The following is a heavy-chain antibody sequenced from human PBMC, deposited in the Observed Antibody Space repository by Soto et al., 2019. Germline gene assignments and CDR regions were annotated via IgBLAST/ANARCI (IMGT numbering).Heavy chain of an antibody. Sequence: QVQLQQWGAGLLKPSETLSLTCAVYGGSFSGYYWSWIRQPPGKGLEWIGEINHSGSTNNNPSLKSRGHISVETSKNQFSLKLSSVTAADTAVYYCARGHPKFGFWGQGTLVTVSS. J-gene: IGHJ4*02. CDR1: GGSFSGYY. V-gene: IGHV4-34*04. CDR3: ARGHPKFGF. CDR2: INHSGST.